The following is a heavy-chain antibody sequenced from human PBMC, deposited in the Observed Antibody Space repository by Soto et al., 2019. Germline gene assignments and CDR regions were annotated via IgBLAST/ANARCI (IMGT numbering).Heavy chain of an antibody. CDR3: ARYRRPDQPPYFYYDLDV. J-gene: IGHJ6*03. D-gene: IGHD3-16*02. CDR2: IGTAGDT. V-gene: IGHV3-13*01. CDR1: GFTFSSYD. Sequence: EVQLVESGGGLVQPGGSLRLSCAASGFTFSSYDMHWVRQATGKGLEWVSAIGTAGDTYYPGSVKGRFTISRENAKNSLYLQMNSLRAEYTAVYYCARYRRPDQPPYFYYDLDVWGKGTTVTVSS.